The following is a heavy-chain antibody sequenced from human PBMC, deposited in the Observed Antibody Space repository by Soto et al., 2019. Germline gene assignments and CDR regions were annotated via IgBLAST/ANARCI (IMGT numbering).Heavy chain of an antibody. CDR2: ISASGDST. CDR3: AKDRIGGGTMGAWGY. CDR1: GFIFTNYV. Sequence: EVQLLESGGGLVQPGGSLRLSCAASGFIFTNYVMTWVRQAPGKGLEWVSGISASGDSTNYADSVKGRFTISRDNSKNTLYMQMNSLRGEDTAVYYCAKDRIGGGTMGAWGYWGQGTLVTVSS. J-gene: IGHJ4*02. V-gene: IGHV3-23*01. D-gene: IGHD3-16*01.